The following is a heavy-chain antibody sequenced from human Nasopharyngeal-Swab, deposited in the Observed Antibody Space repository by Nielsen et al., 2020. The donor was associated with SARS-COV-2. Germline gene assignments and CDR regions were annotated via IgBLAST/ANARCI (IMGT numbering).Heavy chain of an antibody. CDR2: IYLGGST. J-gene: IGHJ4*02. D-gene: IGHD5-18*01. Sequence: GESLKISCAASGFIVSSNYMNWVRQAPGKGLEWVSVIYLGGSTYYADSVKGRFTISRDSSKSTLYLQMSSLRAEDSAVYYCAREVRGYIDCWGQGTLVAVSS. V-gene: IGHV3-53*01. CDR3: AREVRGYIDC. CDR1: GFIVSSNY.